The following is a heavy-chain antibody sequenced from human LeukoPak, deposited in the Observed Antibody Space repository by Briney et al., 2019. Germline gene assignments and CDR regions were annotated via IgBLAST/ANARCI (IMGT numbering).Heavy chain of an antibody. CDR3: ASRLDWSAEAYFDY. CDR1: GYTFTSHG. V-gene: IGHV1-18*01. Sequence: ASVKVSCKASGYTFTSHGINWVRQAPGQGLEWMGWISAYNGKTNYAQKLQGRVTMTTDTSTSTAYMELSSLRSEDTAVYYCASRLDWSAEAYFDYWGQGTLVTVSS. J-gene: IGHJ4*02. CDR2: ISAYNGKT. D-gene: IGHD1-1*01.